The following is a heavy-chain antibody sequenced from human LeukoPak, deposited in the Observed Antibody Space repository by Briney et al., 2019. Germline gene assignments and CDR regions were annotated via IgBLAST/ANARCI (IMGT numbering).Heavy chain of an antibody. Sequence: GGSLRLSCAASGFTFSNYGMNWVRQAPGKGLEWVSTISGRSDSTYYADSVKGRFTISRDNSKDTLYLQLNYLRAEDTAVYYCAKASGYYYDSSGYYLGAFDIWGPGTMVTVSP. CDR1: GFTFSNYG. D-gene: IGHD3-22*01. J-gene: IGHJ3*02. V-gene: IGHV3-23*01. CDR3: AKASGYYYDSSGYYLGAFDI. CDR2: ISGRSDST.